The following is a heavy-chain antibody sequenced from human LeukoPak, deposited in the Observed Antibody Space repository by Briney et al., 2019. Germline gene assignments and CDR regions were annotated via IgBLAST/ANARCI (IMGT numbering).Heavy chain of an antibody. CDR2: INTDGGNT. Sequence: PGGSLRLSCAASGFTFSSHWMHWVRQAPGKGLVWVSRINTDGGNTNYADSVRGRFAIPRDNAKNTLFLQMNSLRDEDTAVYYCARGHYDVLAVYYYYGMDVWGPGTTVTVSS. D-gene: IGHD3-9*01. J-gene: IGHJ6*02. V-gene: IGHV3-74*01. CDR1: GFTFSSHW. CDR3: ARGHYDVLAVYYYYGMDV.